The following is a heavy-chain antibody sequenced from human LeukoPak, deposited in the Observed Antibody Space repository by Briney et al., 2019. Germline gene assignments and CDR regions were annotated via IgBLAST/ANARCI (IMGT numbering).Heavy chain of an antibody. CDR3: VRGGNFNWFDP. Sequence: PSETLSLTCTVSGGSISSYYWSWIRQPPGKGLEWIGYIYYSGSTNYNPSLKSRVTISVDTSKNQFSLKLSSVTAADTAVYYCVRGGNFNWFDPWGQGTLVTVSS. CDR1: GGSISSYY. J-gene: IGHJ5*02. D-gene: IGHD3-10*01. CDR2: IYYSGST. V-gene: IGHV4-59*12.